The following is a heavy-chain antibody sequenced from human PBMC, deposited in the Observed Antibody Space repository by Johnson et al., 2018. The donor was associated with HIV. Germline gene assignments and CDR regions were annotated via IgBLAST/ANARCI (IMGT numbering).Heavy chain of an antibody. CDR2: LSYDGSNK. Sequence: QVQLVESGGGVVQPGRSLRLSCAASGFTFSSYGMHWVRQAPGQGLEWVAVLSYDGSNKYYADPVKGRFTIARDNSKNTLYLQMNSLRAEDTAVYYCASAGWYGEGAFDIWGQGTMVTVSS. J-gene: IGHJ3*02. D-gene: IGHD3-10*01. V-gene: IGHV3-30*03. CDR3: ASAGWYGEGAFDI. CDR1: GFTFSSYG.